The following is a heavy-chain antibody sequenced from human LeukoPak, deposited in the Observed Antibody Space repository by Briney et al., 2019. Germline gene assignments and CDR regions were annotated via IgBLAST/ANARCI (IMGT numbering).Heavy chain of an antibody. CDR1: GFTVSSNY. V-gene: IGHV3-66*01. CDR3: ARVRF. D-gene: IGHD3-16*01. J-gene: IGHJ4*02. Sequence: GGSLILSCAASGFTVSSNYMSWVRHAPGKGLEWVSVIYNGGSTYYADSVKGRFTISRDNSKNTLYLQMSSLRAEAMAVYYGARVRFWGQGNLVTVSS. CDR2: IYNGGST.